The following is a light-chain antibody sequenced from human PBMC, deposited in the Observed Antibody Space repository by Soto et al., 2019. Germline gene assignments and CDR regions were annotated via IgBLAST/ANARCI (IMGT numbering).Light chain of an antibody. CDR2: DVS. V-gene: IGLV2-14*03. J-gene: IGLJ1*01. CDR1: SSDVDGYNY. CDR3: RSYTTSNTRQIV. Sequence: QSVLTQPASVSGSPGQSITISCTGTSSDVDGYNYVSWYQHHPGKAPKLMIFDVSNRPSGVSNRFSGSKSGNTASLTISGLQPEDEADYYCRSYTTSNTRQIVFGTGTKLTVL.